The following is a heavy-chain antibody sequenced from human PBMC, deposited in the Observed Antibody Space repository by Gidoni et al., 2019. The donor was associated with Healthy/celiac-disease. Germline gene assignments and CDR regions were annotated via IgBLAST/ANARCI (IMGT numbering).Heavy chain of an antibody. D-gene: IGHD3-10*01. CDR2: INPSGGSK. CDR1: GYTFTSYY. V-gene: IGHV1-46*01. CDR3: ARVSYYGSGSLGGMDV. Sequence: QVQLVQSGAEVKKPGPSVKVSCKASGYTFTSYYMHWVRQAPGQGLEWMGIINPSGGSKSYEQKFQGRVTMTRETSTSKVYMELSSLRSEETAVYYCARVSYYGSGSLGGMDVWGQGTTVTVSS. J-gene: IGHJ6*02.